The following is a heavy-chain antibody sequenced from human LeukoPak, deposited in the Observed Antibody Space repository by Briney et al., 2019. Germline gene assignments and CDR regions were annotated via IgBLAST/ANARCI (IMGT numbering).Heavy chain of an antibody. V-gene: IGHV3-11*01. D-gene: IGHD3-10*01. CDR1: GFTFSDYY. J-gene: IGHJ4*02. CDR3: ARSTWFGEPNFDY. CDR2: ISSSGSTI. Sequence: GGSLRLSCAASGFTFSDYYMSWIRQAPGEGLEWVSYISSSGSTIYYADSVKGRFTISRDNAKNSLYLQMNSLRAEDTAVYYCARSTWFGEPNFDYWGQGTLVTVSS.